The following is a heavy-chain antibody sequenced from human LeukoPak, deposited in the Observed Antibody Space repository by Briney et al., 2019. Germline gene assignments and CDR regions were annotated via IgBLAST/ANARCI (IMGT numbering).Heavy chain of an antibody. CDR1: GFTFSSYA. D-gene: IGHD6-19*01. Sequence: GGSLRLSCAASGFTFSSYAMHWVRQAPGKGLEYVSAISSNGGSTYYANSVKGRFTISRDNSKNTLYLQMGSLRAEDMAVYYCARAIAVAATEPIDYWGQGTLVTVSS. J-gene: IGHJ4*02. V-gene: IGHV3-64*01. CDR2: ISSNGGST. CDR3: ARAIAVAATEPIDY.